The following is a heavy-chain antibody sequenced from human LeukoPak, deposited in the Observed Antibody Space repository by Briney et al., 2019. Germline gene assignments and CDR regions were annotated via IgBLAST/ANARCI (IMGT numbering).Heavy chain of an antibody. V-gene: IGHV3-7*01. CDR2: IRQDGSQK. CDR3: ARESGSVTSEVDFDY. D-gene: IGHD4-17*01. Sequence: SGGSLRLSCAASGFTFSSYWMSWVRQAPGKGLEWVATIRQDGSQKYYVDSVKGRFTISRDNAKNSLYLQMNSLRAEDTAVYYCARESGSVTSEVDFDYWGQRTLVTVSS. CDR1: GFTFSSYW. J-gene: IGHJ4*02.